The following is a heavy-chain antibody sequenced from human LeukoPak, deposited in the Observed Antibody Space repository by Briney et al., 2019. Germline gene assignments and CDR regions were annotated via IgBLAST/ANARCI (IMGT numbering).Heavy chain of an antibody. V-gene: IGHV1-2*02. J-gene: IGHJ4*02. CDR3: ARGRGYYDILTGYFPTSFDY. CDR2: INPNSGGT. CDR1: GYTFTGYY. Sequence: ASVKVSCKASGYTFTGYYMHWVRQAPGQGLEWMGWINPNSGGTNYAQKFQGRVTMTRDTSISTAYMELSRLRSDDTAVYYCARGRGYYDILTGYFPTSFDYWGQGTLVTVSS. D-gene: IGHD3-9*01.